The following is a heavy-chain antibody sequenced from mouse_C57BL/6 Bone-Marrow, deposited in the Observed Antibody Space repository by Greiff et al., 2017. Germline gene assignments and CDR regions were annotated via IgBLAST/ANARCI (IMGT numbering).Heavy chain of an antibody. Sequence: QVQLQQSGPGLVQPSQSLSITCTVSGFSLTSYGVHWVRQSPGKGLEWLGVIWSGGSTDYNAAFISRLSISKDNSKSQVFFKMNSLQADDTAIDYCASKGGYFDYWGQGTTLTVSS. CDR1: GFSLTSYG. V-gene: IGHV2-2*01. CDR3: ASKGGYFDY. J-gene: IGHJ2*01. CDR2: IWSGGST.